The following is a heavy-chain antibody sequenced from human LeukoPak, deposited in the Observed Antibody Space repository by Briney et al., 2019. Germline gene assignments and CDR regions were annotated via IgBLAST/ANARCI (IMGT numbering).Heavy chain of an antibody. CDR3: ARGCSSTSCYRDYYYYYGMDV. Sequence: SVKVSCKASGGTFSSYAISWVRQAPGQGLEWMGGIIPIFGTANYAQKLQGRVTMTTDTSTSTAYMEPRSLRSDDTAVYYCARGCSSTSCYRDYYYYYGMDVWGQGTTVTVSS. CDR1: GGTFSSYA. CDR2: IIPIFGTA. J-gene: IGHJ6*02. D-gene: IGHD2-2*02. V-gene: IGHV1-69*05.